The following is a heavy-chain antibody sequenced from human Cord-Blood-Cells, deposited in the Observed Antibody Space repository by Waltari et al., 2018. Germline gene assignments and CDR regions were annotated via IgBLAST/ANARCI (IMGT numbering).Heavy chain of an antibody. J-gene: IGHJ4*02. CDR3: ARGRGAARHFDY. D-gene: IGHD6-6*01. CDR2: INHSGST. V-gene: IGHV4-34*01. CDR1: GGSFSGYS. Sequence: QVQLQQWGAGRLKPSETLSLTCAVYGGSFSGYSWSWIRHPPGKGLEWIGEINHSGSTNYNPSLKSRVTISVDTSKNQFSLKLSSVTAADTAVYYCARGRGAARHFDYWGQGTLVTVSS.